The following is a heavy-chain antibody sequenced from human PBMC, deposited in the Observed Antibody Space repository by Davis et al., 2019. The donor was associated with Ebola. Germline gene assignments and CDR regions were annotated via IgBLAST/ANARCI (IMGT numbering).Heavy chain of an antibody. CDR3: AGDYYYYGMDV. J-gene: IGHJ6*02. V-gene: IGHV3-7*03. CDR2: IKQDGREK. CDR1: GFTFSSYG. Sequence: WGSLTLSCAASGFTFSSYGMHWVRQAPGKGLEWVANIKQDGREKYYVDSVKGRFTISRDNAKNSLYLQMNSLRAEDTAVYYGAGDYYYYGMDVWGQGTTVTVSS.